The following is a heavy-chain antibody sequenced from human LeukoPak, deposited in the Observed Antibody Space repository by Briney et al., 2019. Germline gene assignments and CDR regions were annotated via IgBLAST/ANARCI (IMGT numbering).Heavy chain of an antibody. V-gene: IGHV3-30*03. CDR1: GFPFRDHA. CDR2: ISSDARHE. Sequence: GGSLRLSCEASGFPFRDHAMHWVRQAPGKGLEGVAVISSDARHENYADSVKGRFTVSRDDSRSTLYLQMNSLKTDDTAVYFCARDEFDGYNLGPSIYWGQGTLVTVSS. J-gene: IGHJ4*02. D-gene: IGHD5-24*01. CDR3: ARDEFDGYNLGPSIY.